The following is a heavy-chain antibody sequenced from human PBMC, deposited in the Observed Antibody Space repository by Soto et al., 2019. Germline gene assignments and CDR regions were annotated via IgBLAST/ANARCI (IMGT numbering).Heavy chain of an antibody. D-gene: IGHD3-22*01. CDR1: GFTFSSYA. CDR3: ANLISGYYTYYGMDV. J-gene: IGHJ6*02. V-gene: IGHV3-23*01. CDR2: ISGSGGST. Sequence: EVQLLESGGGLVQPGGSLRLSCAASGFTFSSYAMSWVRQAPGKGLEWVSAISGSGGSTYYADSVKGRFTIARDNSKNTMYLQMDSLIAEDTAVYYCANLISGYYTYYGMDVWGRGTTVTVSS.